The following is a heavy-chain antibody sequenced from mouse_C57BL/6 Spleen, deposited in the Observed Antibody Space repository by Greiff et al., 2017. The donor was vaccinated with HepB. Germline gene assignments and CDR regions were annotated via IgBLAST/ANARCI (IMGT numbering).Heavy chain of an antibody. D-gene: IGHD2-3*01. J-gene: IGHJ2*01. Sequence: QVQLQQSGTELVKPGASVKLSCKASGYTFTSYWMHWVKQRPGQGLEWIGNINPSNGGTNYNEKFKSKATLTVDKSSSPAYMQLSSLTSEDSAVYYGARKGGYYDLDYWGQGTTLTVSS. CDR3: ARKGGYYDLDY. V-gene: IGHV1-53*01. CDR1: GYTFTSYW. CDR2: INPSNGGT.